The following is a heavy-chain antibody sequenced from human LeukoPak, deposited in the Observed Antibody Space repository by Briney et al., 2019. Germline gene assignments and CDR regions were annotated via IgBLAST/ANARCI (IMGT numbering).Heavy chain of an antibody. CDR2: ISAYNGNT. V-gene: IGHV1-18*01. CDR3: ARDPNNYYDSSGTDY. J-gene: IGHJ4*02. Sequence: ASVKVSCKASGYTFTSYGISWVRQAPGQGLEWMGWISAYNGNTNYAQKLQGRVTMTTDTSTSTAYMELRSLRSDDTAVYYCARDPNNYYDSSGTDYWGQGILVTVSS. CDR1: GYTFTSYG. D-gene: IGHD3-22*01.